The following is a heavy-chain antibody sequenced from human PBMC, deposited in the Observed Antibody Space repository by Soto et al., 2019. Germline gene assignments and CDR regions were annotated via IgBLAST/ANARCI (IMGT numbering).Heavy chain of an antibody. CDR1: GFTFSSYS. V-gene: IGHV3-21*01. D-gene: IGHD3-3*01. CDR2: ISSSSSYI. CDR3: AGEGPYYDFWSGYLPGTHYYYYGMDV. J-gene: IGHJ6*02. Sequence: PGGSLRLSCAASGFTFSSYSMNWVRQAPGKGLEWVSSISSSSSYIYYADSVKGRFTISRDNAKNSLYLQMNSLRAEDTAVYYCAGEGPYYDFWSGYLPGTHYYYYGMDVWGQGTTVTVSS.